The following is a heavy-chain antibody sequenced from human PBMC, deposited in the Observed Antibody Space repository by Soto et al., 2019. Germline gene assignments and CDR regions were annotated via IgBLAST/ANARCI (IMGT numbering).Heavy chain of an antibody. J-gene: IGHJ6*02. D-gene: IGHD3-9*01. V-gene: IGHV4-4*02. CDR1: GGSISSSNW. CDR2: IYHSGST. CDR3: ASDRHDILTGYYDYYYGMDV. Sequence: PSETLSLTCAVSGGSISSSNWWSWVRQPPGKGLEWIGEIYHSGSTNYNPSLKSRATISVDKSKNQFSLKLSSVTAADTDVYYCASDRHDILTGYYDYYYGMDVWGQGTTVTVSS.